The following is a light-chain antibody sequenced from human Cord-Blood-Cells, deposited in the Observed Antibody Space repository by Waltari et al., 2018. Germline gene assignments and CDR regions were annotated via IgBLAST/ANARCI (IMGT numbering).Light chain of an antibody. V-gene: IGLV3-1*01. CDR2: QGS. CDR1: KLGDKY. J-gene: IGLJ1*01. Sequence: SYELTQPPSVSVSPGQTASIPCSGDKLGDKYACWYQQKPGQSPGLVIYQGSKRPAGIPERFPGSNSGNTATLTISGTQAMDEADYYCQAWDSSTYFFGTGTKVTVL. CDR3: QAWDSSTYF.